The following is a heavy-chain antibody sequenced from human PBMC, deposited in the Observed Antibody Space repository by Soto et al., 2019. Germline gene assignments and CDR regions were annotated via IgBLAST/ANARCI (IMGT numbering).Heavy chain of an antibody. CDR3: ARGWGRIFDY. CDR1: GGSFSGYY. V-gene: IGHV4-34*01. J-gene: IGHJ4*02. D-gene: IGHD7-27*01. Sequence: QVQLQQWGAGLLKPSETLSLTCADYGGSFSGYYWNWIRQPPGKGLEWIGEINHSGSTNYNPSLKSRVTISVDTSKNQFSLKLSSVTAADTAVYYCARGWGRIFDYWGQGTLVTVSS. CDR2: INHSGST.